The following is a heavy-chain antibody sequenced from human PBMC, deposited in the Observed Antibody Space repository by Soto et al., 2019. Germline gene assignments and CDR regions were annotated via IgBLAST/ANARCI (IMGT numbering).Heavy chain of an antibody. J-gene: IGHJ6*02. Sequence: SETLSLTSTVYGGSFSADYWSWIRQPPGKGLEWIGAINQSGSTNYNPSLRSRVTISGDTSKNQFSLNLSSVTAADTAVYYCARFKNHYYYGLDVWGQGTTVT. CDR2: INQSGST. V-gene: IGHV4-34*01. CDR3: ARFKNHYYYGLDV. CDR1: GGSFSADY.